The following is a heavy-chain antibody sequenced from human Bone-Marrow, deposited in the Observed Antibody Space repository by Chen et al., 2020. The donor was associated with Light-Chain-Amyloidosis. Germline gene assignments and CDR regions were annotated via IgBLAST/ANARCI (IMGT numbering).Heavy chain of an antibody. CDR3: ARRRDGYNFDY. Sequence: EVQLEQSGPEVKKPWESLKISCKVSGYTFPNYWIGWVRQMPGKGLEWMGVIYPDDSDARYSPSFEGQVTISADKSITTAYLQWRSLKASDTAMYYCARRRDGYNFDYWGQGTLVTVSS. D-gene: IGHD5-12*01. J-gene: IGHJ4*02. CDR1: GYTFPNYW. CDR2: IYPDDSDA. V-gene: IGHV5-51*01.